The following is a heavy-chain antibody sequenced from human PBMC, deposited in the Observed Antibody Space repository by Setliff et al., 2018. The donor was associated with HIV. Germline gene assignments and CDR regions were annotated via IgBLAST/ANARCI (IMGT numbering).Heavy chain of an antibody. J-gene: IGHJ4*02. D-gene: IGHD3-22*01. CDR1: GFNLSPYT. Sequence: GGSLRLSCAASGFNLSPYTLTWVRQAPGKGLEWVANIKEDGSEKYYVDSVKGRFIASTDNAKNSLFLQMNSLKAEDTAVYYCARAYNVYDYRFDSSGYDYWGQGTLVTVSS. CDR3: ARAYNVYDYRFDSSGYDY. CDR2: IKEDGSEK. V-gene: IGHV3-7*03.